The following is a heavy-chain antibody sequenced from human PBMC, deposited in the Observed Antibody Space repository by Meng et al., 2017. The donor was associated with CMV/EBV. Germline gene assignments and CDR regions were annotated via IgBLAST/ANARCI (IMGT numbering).Heavy chain of an antibody. CDR1: GGSISSSSYY. J-gene: IGHJ4*02. CDR2: NYYSGST. V-gene: IGHV4-39*01. Sequence: SETLSLTCTVSGGSISSSSYYWGWIRQPPGKGLEWIGSNYYSGSTYYNPSLKSRVTISVDTSKNQFSLKLSSVTAADTAVYYRARLGYSSSWYQFDYWGQGTLVTVSS. CDR3: ARLGYSSSWYQFDY. D-gene: IGHD6-13*01.